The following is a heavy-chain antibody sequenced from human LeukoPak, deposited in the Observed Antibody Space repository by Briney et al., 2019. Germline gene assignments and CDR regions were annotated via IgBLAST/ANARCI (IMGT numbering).Heavy chain of an antibody. V-gene: IGHV3-7*01. J-gene: IGHJ4*02. CDR1: GFTFSSYW. CDR2: IKQDGSEK. CDR3: ARLPYAARTRNFDY. D-gene: IGHD6-6*01. Sequence: GGSLRLSCAASGFTFSSYWMSWVRQAPGKGLEWVANIKQDGSEKYYVDSVKGRFTISRDNAKNSLYLQMNSLRAEDTAVYYCARLPYAARTRNFDYWGQGTLVTVSS.